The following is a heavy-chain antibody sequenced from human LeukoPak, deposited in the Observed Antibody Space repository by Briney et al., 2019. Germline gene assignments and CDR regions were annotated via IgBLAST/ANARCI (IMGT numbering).Heavy chain of an antibody. J-gene: IGHJ3*02. CDR3: ASTIHFGGSYPNDAFDI. Sequence: SETLSLTCTVSGGSISSGNYFWNWIRQPAGKRLEWIGRIYSSGSTNYNPSLQSRVTISADTSKNQLSLRLSSVTAADTAVYYCASTIHFGGSYPNDAFDIWGQGTMVTVSS. V-gene: IGHV4-61*02. D-gene: IGHD1-26*01. CDR2: IYSSGST. CDR1: GGSISSGNYF.